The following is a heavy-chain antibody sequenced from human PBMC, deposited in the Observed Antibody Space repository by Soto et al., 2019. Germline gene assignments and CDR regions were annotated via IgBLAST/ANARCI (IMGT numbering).Heavy chain of an antibody. D-gene: IGHD2-15*01. CDR1: GFTFSSYT. CDR2: ISYDGDNQ. V-gene: IGHV3-30-3*01. Sequence: QVQLVESGGGVVQPGRSLRLSCAASGFTFSSYTMHWVRQAPGKGLEWVALISYDGDNQYYAESVKGRFTISRDNSKNTLYLQMKSLRVEATAVYYCARAGFCSDGTCPNWFDPWGQGTLLTVSS. J-gene: IGHJ5*02. CDR3: ARAGFCSDGTCPNWFDP.